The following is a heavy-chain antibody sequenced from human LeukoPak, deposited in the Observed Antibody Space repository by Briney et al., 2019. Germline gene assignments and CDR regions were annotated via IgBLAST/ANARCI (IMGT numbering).Heavy chain of an antibody. CDR3: ARRQGWYQGAPFDY. CDR1: GGSISSGSYY. CDR2: IYTSGTT. Sequence: SETLSLTCTVSGGSISSGSYYWSWIRQPAGKGLEWIGRIYTSGTTNYTPSLKSLVTISVATSKNQFSLKLSSVTAADTAVYYCARRQGWYQGAPFDYWGQGTLVTVSS. J-gene: IGHJ4*02. V-gene: IGHV4-61*02. D-gene: IGHD6-19*01.